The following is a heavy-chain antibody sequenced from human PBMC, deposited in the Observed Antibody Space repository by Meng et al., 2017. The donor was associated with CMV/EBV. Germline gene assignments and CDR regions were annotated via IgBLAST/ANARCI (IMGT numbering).Heavy chain of an antibody. D-gene: IGHD2-15*01. CDR3: ARDRGASVVAAARGYFYYGMDV. J-gene: IGHJ6*02. CDR1: GFTVSSNY. V-gene: IGHV3-53*05. CDR2: IYSGGST. Sequence: GGSLRLSCAASGFTVSSNYMSWVRQAPGKGLEWVSVIYSGGSTYHADTVRGRFTISRDNSKNTVYLQMNSLGADDTAVYYCARDRGASVVAAARGYFYYGMDVWGQGTTVTVSS.